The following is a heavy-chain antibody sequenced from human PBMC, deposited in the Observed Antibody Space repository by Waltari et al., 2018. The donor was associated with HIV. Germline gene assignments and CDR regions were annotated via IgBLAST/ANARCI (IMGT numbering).Heavy chain of an antibody. D-gene: IGHD4-17*01. J-gene: IGHJ3*02. CDR3: ARDYGDFGSSAFDI. V-gene: IGHV3-21*01. CDR2: ISSTTSYI. CDR1: GFTFSRFS. Sequence: EVQLVESGGGLVKPGGSLSLSCAASGFTFSRFSMNWVRQAPGKVLEWVSSISSTTSYIYYADSVKGRFTMSRDNAKNSLYLQMNSLRVEDTAVYYCARDYGDFGSSAFDIWGQGTMVTVSS.